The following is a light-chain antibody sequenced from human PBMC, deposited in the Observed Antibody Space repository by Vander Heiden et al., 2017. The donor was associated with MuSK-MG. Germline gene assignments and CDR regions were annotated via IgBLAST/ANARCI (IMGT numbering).Light chain of an antibody. CDR2: DGS. CDR3: QQANSLPWT. Sequence: DIQMTQSPSSVSTSVGDRVTITCRASQDISTWLGWYQQKPGIAPKLLIFDGSILQSGVPSRVSGSGSGTDFTLTISTLQPEDLATYYCQQANSLPWTFGQGTKVEMK. CDR1: QDISTW. V-gene: IGKV1-12*02. J-gene: IGKJ1*01.